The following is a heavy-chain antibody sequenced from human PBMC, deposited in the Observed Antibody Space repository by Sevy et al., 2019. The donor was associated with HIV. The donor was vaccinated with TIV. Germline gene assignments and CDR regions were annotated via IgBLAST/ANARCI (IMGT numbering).Heavy chain of an antibody. D-gene: IGHD2-15*01. V-gene: IGHV3-30-3*01. J-gene: IGHJ5*02. CDR1: GFTFNDYA. Sequence: GGSLRLSCAASGFTFNDYALHWVRQAPGKGLEWVAIISSDGDNTYYADTVKGRFTISRDNSKKTGYLKMNRLRAEDTAFYYCVREGAPYRNIRYCSGNNCFYNWFDPWGQGTLVTVSS. CDR2: ISSDGDNT. CDR3: VREGAPYRNIRYCSGNNCFYNWFDP.